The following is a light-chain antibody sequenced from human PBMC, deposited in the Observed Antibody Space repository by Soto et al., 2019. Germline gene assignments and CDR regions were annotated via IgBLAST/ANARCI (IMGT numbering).Light chain of an antibody. CDR2: GAS. V-gene: IGKV3-20*01. Sequence: EVVLTQSPGTLSLSPGERATLSCRASQSVRSSYVAWYQQKPGQAPRLLIYGASSRATGIPDRFSGSGSGTDFTLTSSRLEPEEFAVYYCQQYGSSTFTFGPGTTVDIK. J-gene: IGKJ3*01. CDR1: QSVRSSY. CDR3: QQYGSSTFT.